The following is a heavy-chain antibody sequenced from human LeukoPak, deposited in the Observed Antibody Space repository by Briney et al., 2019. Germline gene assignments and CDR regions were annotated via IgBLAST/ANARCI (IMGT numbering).Heavy chain of an antibody. CDR1: GGSIATNAYL. Sequence: SETLSLTCTVSGGSIATNAYLWAWIRQPPGRGLEWIASIFYSGSTYYHPSLKSRVTISRDTSKNQFSLNLNSVTAADTAVYYCATDTGYSGGEFFEYWGQGSLVTVSS. J-gene: IGHJ4*02. V-gene: IGHV4-39*07. CDR3: ATDTGYSGGEFFEY. D-gene: IGHD3-16*01. CDR2: IFYSGST.